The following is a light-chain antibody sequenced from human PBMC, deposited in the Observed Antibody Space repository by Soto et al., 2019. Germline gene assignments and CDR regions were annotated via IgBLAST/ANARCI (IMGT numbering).Light chain of an antibody. CDR3: QQYHNLSPT. CDR2: DAS. CDR1: QGIGNY. J-gene: IGKJ3*01. V-gene: IGKV1-33*01. Sequence: DIQMTQSPSSLSASVGDRVTITCQASQGIGNYLNWYQQRPGKAPKLLIFDASNLETGVPSRFSGSGSGTDFTFTIIILQPEDIATYYCQQYHNLSPTFGPGTKVDI.